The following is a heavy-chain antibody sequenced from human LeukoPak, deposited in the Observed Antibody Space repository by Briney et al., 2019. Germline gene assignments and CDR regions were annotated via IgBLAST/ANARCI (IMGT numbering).Heavy chain of an antibody. V-gene: IGHV1-2*02. CDR2: INPNNGGT. D-gene: IGHD5-12*01. J-gene: IGHJ4*02. CDR3: ARDGPRLREGSTDY. CDR1: GYTFTGYY. Sequence: GESLKISCKASGYTFTGYYMHWVRQAPGQGLEWMGWINPNNGGTNYAQRFQGRVTMTRDTSISTAYMELSRLRSDDTAVYFCARDGPRLREGSTDYWGQGTLVTVSS.